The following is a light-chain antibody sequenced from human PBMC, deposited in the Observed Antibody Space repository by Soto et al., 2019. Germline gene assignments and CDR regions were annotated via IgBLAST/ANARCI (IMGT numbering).Light chain of an antibody. CDR2: TGS. CDR3: QQANSFPLT. Sequence: DIQMTQSPSSVSASVGDRVSITCRASQGISSWLAWYQQKPGRAPKLLIYTGSSLQSGVPSRFSGTESGTYITLTINSQQTEDVATYYSQQANSFPLTFGGGTKVEIK. V-gene: IGKV1-12*01. J-gene: IGKJ4*01. CDR1: QGISSW.